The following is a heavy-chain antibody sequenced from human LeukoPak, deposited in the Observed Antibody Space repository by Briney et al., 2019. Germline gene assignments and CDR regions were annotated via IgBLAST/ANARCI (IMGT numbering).Heavy chain of an antibody. Sequence: GGSLRLSCAASGFTFSSYAMNWVRQAPGKGLEWVSAIRGSGGSTYYADSVKGRFSISRDNSKNTLYLQVNSLRAEDTAVYYCAKGFRGTGWYGRYYFDYWGQGTLVTVSS. CDR3: AKGFRGTGWYGRYYFDY. CDR1: GFTFSSYA. V-gene: IGHV3-23*01. J-gene: IGHJ4*02. CDR2: IRGSGGST. D-gene: IGHD6-19*01.